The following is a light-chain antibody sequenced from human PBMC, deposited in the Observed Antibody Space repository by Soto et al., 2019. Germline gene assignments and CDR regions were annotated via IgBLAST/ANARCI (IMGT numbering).Light chain of an antibody. V-gene: IGLV1-44*01. CDR2: SNN. Sequence: QSVLTQPPSAYGNPVQRVTSYCSGGSSNIGSNTVNWYQQLPGTAPKLLIYSNNQRPSGVPDRFSGSKSGTSASLAISGLQSEDEADYYCAAWDDSLNGVVLGGGTKLTVL. J-gene: IGLJ2*01. CDR3: AAWDDSLNGVV. CDR1: SSNIGSNT.